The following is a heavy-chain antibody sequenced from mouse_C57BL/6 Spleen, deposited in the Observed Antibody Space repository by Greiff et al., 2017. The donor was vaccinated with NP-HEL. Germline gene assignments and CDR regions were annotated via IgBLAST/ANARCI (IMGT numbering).Heavy chain of an antibody. V-gene: IGHV1-82*01. CDR3: ARSTVVAGGAMDY. CDR2: IYPGDGDT. Sequence: VQLQQSGPELVKPGASVKISCKASGYAFSSYWMNWVKQRPGKGLEWIGRIYPGDGDTNYNGKFKGKATLTADKSSSTADMQLSSLSSEDSAVYFCARSTVVAGGAMDYWGQGTSVTVSS. CDR1: GYAFSSYW. D-gene: IGHD1-1*01. J-gene: IGHJ4*01.